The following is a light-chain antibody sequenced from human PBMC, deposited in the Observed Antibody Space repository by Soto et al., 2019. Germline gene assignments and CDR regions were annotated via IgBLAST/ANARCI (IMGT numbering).Light chain of an antibody. Sequence: DIQMTQSPSTLSASVGDRVTITCRASQSISSWLAWYQQKPGKAPKLLIYKASSLESGVPSRFSGSGSGTEFTLTISSLQPDDFATYYCQQRSNWPPLTFGGGTKVDIK. CDR1: QSISSW. CDR3: QQRSNWPPLT. V-gene: IGKV1-5*03. J-gene: IGKJ4*01. CDR2: KAS.